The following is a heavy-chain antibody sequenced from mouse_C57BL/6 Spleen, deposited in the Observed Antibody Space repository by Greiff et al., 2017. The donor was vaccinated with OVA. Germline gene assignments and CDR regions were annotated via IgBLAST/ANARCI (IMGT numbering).Heavy chain of an antibody. CDR2: IHPNSGST. CDR3: NYAYEDYAMDY. V-gene: IGHV1-64*01. CDR1: GYTFTSYW. Sequence: QVQLKQPGAELVKPGASVKLSCKASGYTFTSYWMHWVKQRPGQGLEWIGMIHPNSGSTNYNEKFKSKATLTVDKSSSTAYMQLSSLTSEDSAVYYCNYAYEDYAMDYWGQGTSVTVSS. D-gene: IGHD2-2*01. J-gene: IGHJ4*01.